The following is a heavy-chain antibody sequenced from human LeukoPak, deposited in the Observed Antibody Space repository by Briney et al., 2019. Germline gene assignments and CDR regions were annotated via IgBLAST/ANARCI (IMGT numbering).Heavy chain of an antibody. V-gene: IGHV3-21*01. Sequence: GGSLRLSCAASGFTFSPYSMNWVRQAPGKGLEWVSSISSSSTYIYYADSVKGRFTISRDNARNSLYLQMNSLRAEDTAVYYCARPFFGVKRDYIDFWGQGTLVTVSS. CDR2: ISSSSTYI. CDR1: GFTFSPYS. J-gene: IGHJ4*02. CDR3: ARPFFGVKRDYIDF. D-gene: IGHD3-3*02.